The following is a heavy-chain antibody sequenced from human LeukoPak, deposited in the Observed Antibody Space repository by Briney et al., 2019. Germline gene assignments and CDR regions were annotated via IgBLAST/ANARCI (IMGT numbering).Heavy chain of an antibody. D-gene: IGHD6-13*01. J-gene: IGHJ4*02. V-gene: IGHV3-73*01. Sequence: GSLKLSCAASGFTFSGSAMHWVRQASGKGLEWVGRIRSKANSYATAYAASVKGRFTISRDDSKNTAYLQMNSLKTEDTAVYYCTRHKGAAAGSFDYWGQGTLVTVSS. CDR3: TRHKGAAAGSFDY. CDR2: IRSKANSYAT. CDR1: GFTFSGSA.